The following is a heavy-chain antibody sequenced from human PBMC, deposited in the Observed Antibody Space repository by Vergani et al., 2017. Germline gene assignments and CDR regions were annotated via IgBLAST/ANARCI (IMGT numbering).Heavy chain of an antibody. CDR3: ARVMYRDEASTGYRLEGMDI. V-gene: IGHV4-59*13. D-gene: IGHD3-9*01. CDR1: GGPFNTYH. J-gene: IGHJ6*02. CDR2: IYSTGST. Sequence: QVQLEESGPGLVKPSETLSLTCTVSGGPFNTYHWSWIRQSPGKGLEWIGYIYSTGSTNSNPSLNSRVTMSVDTSKNQFSLKLRSVTAADTAVYFCARVMYRDEASTGYRLEGMDIWGQGTTVTISS.